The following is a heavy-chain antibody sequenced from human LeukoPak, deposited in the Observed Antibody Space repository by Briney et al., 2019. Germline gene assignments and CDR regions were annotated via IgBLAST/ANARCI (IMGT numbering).Heavy chain of an antibody. J-gene: IGHJ4*02. CDR2: IYYSGST. CDR3: ARVDGWSPLFDY. Sequence: SETLSLTCTVSGGSISSYYWSWIRQPPGKGLEWIGYIYYSGSTNYSPSLKSRVTISVDTSKNQFSLKLSSVTAADTAVYYCARVDGWSPLFDYWGQGTLVTVSS. CDR1: GGSISSYY. D-gene: IGHD6-19*01. V-gene: IGHV4-59*01.